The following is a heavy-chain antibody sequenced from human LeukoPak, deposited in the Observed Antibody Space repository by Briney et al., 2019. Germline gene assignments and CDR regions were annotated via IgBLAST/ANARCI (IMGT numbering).Heavy chain of an antibody. CDR3: ARVGGSGGFD. V-gene: IGHV4-30-4*01. J-gene: IGHJ4*02. D-gene: IGHD3-10*01. Sequence: SETLSLTCTVSGGSISSGDYYWSWIRQPPGKGLEWIGYIYYSGSTYYNPSLKSRVTISVGTSKNQFSLKLSSVTAADTAVYYCARVGGSGGFDWGQGTLVTVSS. CDR2: IYYSGST. CDR1: GGSISSGDYY.